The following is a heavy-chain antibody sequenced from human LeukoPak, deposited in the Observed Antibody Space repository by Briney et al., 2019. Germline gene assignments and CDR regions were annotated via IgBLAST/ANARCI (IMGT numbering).Heavy chain of an antibody. CDR1: GFTFSSYA. D-gene: IGHD3-10*01. J-gene: IGHJ4*02. CDR3: AKGGRGLNYFDY. V-gene: IGHV3-23*01. CDR2: ISGSGGST. Sequence: GGSLRLSCAASGFTFSSYAMSWVRQAPGKGLEWVSAISGSGGSTYYADSAKGRFTISRDNSKNTLYLQMNSLRAEDTAVYYCAKGGRGLNYFDYWGQGTLVTVSS.